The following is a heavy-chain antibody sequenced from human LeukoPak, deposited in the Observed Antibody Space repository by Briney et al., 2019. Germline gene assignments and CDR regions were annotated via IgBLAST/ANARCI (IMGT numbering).Heavy chain of an antibody. Sequence: GESLKISCKGSGFSLTTYWIGWVRQMPGKGLEWMGIIYPGDSDTKYSPSFQGQVTISADKSISTAYLQWSSLKASDTAMYYCARRYCSGGSCYSGFDYWGQGTLVTVSS. D-gene: IGHD2-15*01. CDR1: GFSLTTYW. CDR3: ARRYCSGGSCYSGFDY. V-gene: IGHV5-51*01. J-gene: IGHJ4*02. CDR2: IYPGDSDT.